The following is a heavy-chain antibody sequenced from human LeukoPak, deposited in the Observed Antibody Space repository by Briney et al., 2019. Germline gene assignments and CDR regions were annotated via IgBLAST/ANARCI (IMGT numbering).Heavy chain of an antibody. CDR1: GGSISSGDYY. D-gene: IGHD3-10*01. J-gene: IGHJ3*02. Sequence: SQTLSLTCTVSGGSISSGDYYWSWIRQPPGKGLEWIGYIYYSGSTYYNPSLKSRVTILVDTSKNQFSLKLSSVTAADTAVYYCARTSKLWFGELLWEASGGAFDIWGQGTMVTVSS. CDR3: ARTSKLWFGELLWEASGGAFDI. V-gene: IGHV4-30-4*01. CDR2: IYYSGST.